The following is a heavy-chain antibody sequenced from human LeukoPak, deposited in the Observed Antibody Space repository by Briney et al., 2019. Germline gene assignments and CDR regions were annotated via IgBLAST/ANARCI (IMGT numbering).Heavy chain of an antibody. CDR2: ISNSSSYI. J-gene: IGHJ3*02. CDR3: ARDRYYYDSSGEDAFDI. CDR1: GFTFSSYS. Sequence: GGSLRLSCAASGFTFSSYSMNWVRQAPGKGLEWVSSISNSSSYIYYADSVKGRFTISRDNAKNSLYLQMNSLRAEDTAVYYCARDRYYYDSSGEDAFDIWGQGTMVTVSS. D-gene: IGHD3-22*01. V-gene: IGHV3-21*01.